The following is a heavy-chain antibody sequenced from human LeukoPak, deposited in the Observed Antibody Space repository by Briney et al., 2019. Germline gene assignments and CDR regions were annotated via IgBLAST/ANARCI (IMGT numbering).Heavy chain of an antibody. CDR1: GGSFSGYF. D-gene: IGHD1-26*01. Sequence: SETLSLTCAVYGGSFSGYFWSWIRQPPGKGLEWIGEINHSGSTNYNPSLKSRVTISVDTSKNQFSLKLSSVTAADTAVYYCARGPLPTPNWFDPWGQGTLVTISS. V-gene: IGHV4-34*01. CDR2: INHSGST. CDR3: ARGPLPTPNWFDP. J-gene: IGHJ5*02.